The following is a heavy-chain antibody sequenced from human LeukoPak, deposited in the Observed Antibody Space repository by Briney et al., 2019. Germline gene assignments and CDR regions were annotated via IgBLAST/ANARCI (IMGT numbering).Heavy chain of an antibody. J-gene: IGHJ4*02. CDR3: ARDRYYDSSGYYDN. D-gene: IGHD3-22*01. V-gene: IGHV1-18*01. Sequence: ASVKVSCKASGYTFTSYGISWVRQAPGQGLEWMGWISAYNGNTNYAQKLQGRVTMTTDTSTSTAYMELRSLRSDDTAVYYCARDRYYDSSGYYDNWGQGTLVTVSP. CDR2: ISAYNGNT. CDR1: GYTFTSYG.